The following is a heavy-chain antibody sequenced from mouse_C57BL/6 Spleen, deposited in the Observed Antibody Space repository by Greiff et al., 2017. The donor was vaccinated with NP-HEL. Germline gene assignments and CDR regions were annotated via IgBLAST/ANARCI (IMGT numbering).Heavy chain of an antibody. Sequence: EVMLVESGEGLVKPGGSLKLSCAASGFTFSSYAMSWVRQTPEKRLEWVAYISSGGDYIYYADTVKGRFTISRDNARNTLYLQMSSLKSEDTAMYYCTRGLAIYDGYRGYFDVWGTGTTVTVSS. CDR2: ISSGGDYI. V-gene: IGHV5-9-1*02. CDR3: TRGLAIYDGYRGYFDV. CDR1: GFTFSSYA. J-gene: IGHJ1*03. D-gene: IGHD2-3*01.